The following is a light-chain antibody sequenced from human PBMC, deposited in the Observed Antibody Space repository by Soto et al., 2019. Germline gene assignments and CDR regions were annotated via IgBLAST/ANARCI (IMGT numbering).Light chain of an antibody. CDR1: TTNIGAGYE. J-gene: IGLJ3*02. V-gene: IGLV1-40*01. CDR3: GSFAGPVWV. CDR2: GHN. Sequence: QSVLTQPPSVSGAPGQRVTISCTGSTTNIGAGYEVHWYQQRPGTAPKLLVSGHNIRPSGVPDRFYGSKSGTSASLAITGLQAEDEADYYCGSFAGPVWVFGGGTKVTVL.